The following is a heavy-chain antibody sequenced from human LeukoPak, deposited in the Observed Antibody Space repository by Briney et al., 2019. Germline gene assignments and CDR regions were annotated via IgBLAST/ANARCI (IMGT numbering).Heavy chain of an antibody. CDR2: ISYDGSNK. J-gene: IGHJ4*02. CDR1: GFTFSSYA. CDR3: AREWEPVPFDY. D-gene: IGHD1-26*01. V-gene: IGHV3-30-3*01. Sequence: GRSLRLSCAASGFTFSSYAMHWVRQAPGKGLEWVAVISYDGSNKYYADSVKGRFTISRDNAKNSLYLQMNSLRAEDTAVYYCAREWEPVPFDYWGQGTLVTVSS.